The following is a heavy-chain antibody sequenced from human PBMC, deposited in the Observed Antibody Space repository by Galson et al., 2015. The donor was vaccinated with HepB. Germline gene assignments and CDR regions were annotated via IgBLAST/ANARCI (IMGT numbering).Heavy chain of an antibody. CDR3: ASGRSYYYGSGRGKYFDL. J-gene: IGHJ2*01. CDR2: INHSGSH. CDR1: GGSFSGYY. V-gene: IGHV4-34*01. D-gene: IGHD3-10*01. Sequence: LSLTCAVYGGSFSGYYWSWIRPPPGKGLAWIGEINHSGSHNYNPSLKSRVTISVDTAKNQFYLKLSSVTAADTAVYYCASGRSYYYGSGRGKYFDLWGRGTLVTVSS.